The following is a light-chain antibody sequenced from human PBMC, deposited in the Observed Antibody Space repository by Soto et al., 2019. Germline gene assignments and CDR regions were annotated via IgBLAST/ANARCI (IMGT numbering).Light chain of an antibody. CDR2: DAS. Sequence: IQMSQSPSSLSAAVGDRVAITCQASQNINNYLNWYQQKPGRAPKLLIYDASNLEAGVPSRFRGSGSGTDFTFTISRLQPEDIATYYCQQYETLPTFGQGTQLEIK. CDR1: QNINNY. J-gene: IGKJ5*01. V-gene: IGKV1-33*01. CDR3: QQYETLPT.